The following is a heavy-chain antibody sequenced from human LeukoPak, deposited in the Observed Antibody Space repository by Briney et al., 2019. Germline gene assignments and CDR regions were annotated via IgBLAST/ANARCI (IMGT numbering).Heavy chain of an antibody. J-gene: IGHJ4*02. D-gene: IGHD6-19*01. CDR2: IYHSGST. CDR1: GGSIRSSDW. Sequence: SETLSLTCTVSGGSIRSSDWWSWVRPPPGKGLEWIGEIYHSGSTNYNPSLKSRVTISVDTSKNQFSLKLSSVTAADTAVYYCATLSSGWYCDYWGQGILVTVSS. V-gene: IGHV4-4*02. CDR3: ATLSSGWYCDY.